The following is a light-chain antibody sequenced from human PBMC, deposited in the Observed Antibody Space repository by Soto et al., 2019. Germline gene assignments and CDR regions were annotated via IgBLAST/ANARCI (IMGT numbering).Light chain of an antibody. CDR3: LQYASEPLT. CDR1: QSVAKNY. J-gene: IGKJ4*01. CDR2: GAS. V-gene: IGKV3-20*01. Sequence: ETVLTQSPGTLSLSPGERATLSCRASQSVAKNYLAWYQHKPGQGPRLLISGASSRATGIPDRFSVSGSGTDFTLTISRPQPDDFAVYYCLQYASEPLTFGGGTKVEI.